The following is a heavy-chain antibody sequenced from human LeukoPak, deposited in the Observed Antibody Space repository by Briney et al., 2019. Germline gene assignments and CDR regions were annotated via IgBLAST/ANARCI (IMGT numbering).Heavy chain of an antibody. CDR2: IIPIFGTA. J-gene: IGHJ4*02. CDR1: GGTFSSYA. V-gene: IGHV1-69*13. CDR3: ARGQWGSTSCCVDY. Sequence: ASVKVSCKASGGTFSSYAISWVRQAPGQGLEWMGGIIPIFGTANYAQKFQGRVTITADESTSTAYMELSSLRSEDTAVYYCARGQWGSTSCCVDYWGQGTLVTVSS. D-gene: IGHD2-2*01.